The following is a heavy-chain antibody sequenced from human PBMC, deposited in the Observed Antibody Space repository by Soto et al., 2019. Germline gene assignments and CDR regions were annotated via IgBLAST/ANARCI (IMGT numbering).Heavy chain of an antibody. CDR3: ARELLISAEDTAGPNWFDP. V-gene: IGHV4-61*01. J-gene: IGHJ5*02. CDR1: GGSVSSGSYY. Sequence: PSETLSLTCTVSGGSVSSGSYYWSWIRQPPGKGLEWIGYIYYSGSTNYNPSLKSRVTISVDTSKNQFSLKLSSVTAADTAVYYCARELLISAEDTAGPNWFDPWGQGTLVTVSS. CDR2: IYYSGST.